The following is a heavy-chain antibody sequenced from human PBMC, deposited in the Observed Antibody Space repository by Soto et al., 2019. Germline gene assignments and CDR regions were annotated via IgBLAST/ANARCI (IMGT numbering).Heavy chain of an antibody. J-gene: IGHJ4*02. CDR2: IGTAGDT. D-gene: IGHD3-9*01. V-gene: IGHV3-13*01. CDR3: ARGARGLRYFDWPRHFDY. CDR1: GFTFSSYD. Sequence: PGGSLRLSCAASGFTFSSYDMHWVRQATGKGLEWVSAIGTAGDTYYPGSVKGRFTISRENAKNSLYLQMNSLRAGDTAVYYCARGARGLRYFDWPRHFDYWGQGTLVTVSS.